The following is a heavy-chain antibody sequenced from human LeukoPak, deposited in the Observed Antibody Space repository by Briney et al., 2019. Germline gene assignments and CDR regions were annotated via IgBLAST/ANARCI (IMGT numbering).Heavy chain of an antibody. CDR1: GGSISTYE. J-gene: IGHJ5*01. D-gene: IGHD3-10*01. CDR2: IQTRGNT. CDR3: ARSRQASGLFNS. Sequence: SETLSLTCTVSGGSISTYEWTWIRQPAGKGLEWIGVIQTRGNTIYNPSLKSRVTMSVDTSKNLFSLQLSSVTAADTAVYYCARSRQASGLFNSWGQGTLVVVSS. V-gene: IGHV4-4*07.